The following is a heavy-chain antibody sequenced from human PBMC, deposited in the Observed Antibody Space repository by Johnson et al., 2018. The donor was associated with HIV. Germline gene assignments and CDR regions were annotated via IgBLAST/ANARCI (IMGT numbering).Heavy chain of an antibody. D-gene: IGHD2-2*01. J-gene: IGHJ3*02. Sequence: VQLVESGGGVVRPGGSLRLSCAASGFTFSSYAMSWVRQAPGKGLEWVSGINWNGGRTGYADSVKGRFSISRDNGKNSLYLHMNSLRVDDTALYYCARASHYADAFDIWGQGTMVTVSS. CDR1: GFTFSSYA. CDR3: ARASHYADAFDI. CDR2: INWNGGRT. V-gene: IGHV3-20*04.